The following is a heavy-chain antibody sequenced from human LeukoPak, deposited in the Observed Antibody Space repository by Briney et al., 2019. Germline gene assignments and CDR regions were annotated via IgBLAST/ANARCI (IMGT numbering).Heavy chain of an antibody. J-gene: IGHJ6*02. CDR3: AKQIASTGRSYYYYSMDV. D-gene: IGHD6-13*01. V-gene: IGHV3-23*01. CDR1: GFTFSNYA. Sequence: GGSLRLSCAASGFTFSNYAMSWVRQAPGKGLEWVSGICGSGGSTYYADSVKGRFSISRDNSKNTLYLQMNSLRAEDTAVYYCAKQIASTGRSYYYYSMDVWGQGTTVTVSS. CDR2: ICGSGGST.